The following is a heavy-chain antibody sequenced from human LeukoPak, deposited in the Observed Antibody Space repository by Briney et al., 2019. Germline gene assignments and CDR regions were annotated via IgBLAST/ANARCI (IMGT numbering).Heavy chain of an antibody. CDR2: IKSDGTA. Sequence: PGGSLRLSCAASGLTFSGAWMHWVRQTPGKGLVWISRIKSDGTATYADSVRGRFTISRDNAKNTLYLQMNNLRADDTGIYYCARAGSYKLDYWGQGALVTVSS. V-gene: IGHV3-74*01. J-gene: IGHJ4*02. CDR1: GLTFSGAW. CDR3: ARAGSYKLDY. D-gene: IGHD1-26*01.